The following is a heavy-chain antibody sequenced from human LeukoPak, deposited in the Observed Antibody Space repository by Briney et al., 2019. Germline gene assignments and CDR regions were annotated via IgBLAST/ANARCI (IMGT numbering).Heavy chain of an antibody. CDR2: IYHSGST. D-gene: IGHD6-13*01. CDR3: ARDGGYSSSWYFFDY. Sequence: SQALSLTCDVSGGPISSGGYSWSWIRQPPGKGLEWIGYIYHSGSTYYNPSLKSRVTISVDRSKNQFSLKLSSVTAADTAVYYCARDGGYSSSWYFFDYWGQGTLVTVSS. J-gene: IGHJ4*02. V-gene: IGHV4-30-2*01. CDR1: GGPISSGGYS.